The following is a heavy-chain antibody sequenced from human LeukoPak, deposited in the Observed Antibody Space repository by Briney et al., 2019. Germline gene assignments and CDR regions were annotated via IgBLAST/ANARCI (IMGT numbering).Heavy chain of an antibody. CDR3: AKPWGVTDYGSFDY. D-gene: IGHD3-10*01. Sequence: PGGSLRLSCAASGFTFSSYAMHWVRQAPGKGLEWVAVISYDGSNKYYADSVKGRFTISRDNSKNTLYLQMNSLRAEDTAVYYCAKPWGVTDYGSFDYWGQGTLVTVSS. CDR2: ISYDGSNK. J-gene: IGHJ4*02. V-gene: IGHV3-30-3*02. CDR1: GFTFSSYA.